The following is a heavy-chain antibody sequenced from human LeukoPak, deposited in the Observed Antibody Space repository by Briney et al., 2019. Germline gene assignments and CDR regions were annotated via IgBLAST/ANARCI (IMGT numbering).Heavy chain of an antibody. CDR3: TRGAGWLIDY. D-gene: IGHD3-16*01. CDR2: FHNSGTS. V-gene: IGHV4-59*01. CDR1: DDSISDYY. J-gene: IGHJ4*02. Sequence: PSETLSLTCTVSDDSISDYYRGWIRQPPGKGLEWIGYFHNSGTSTYXXSLKXRVTILADTSKNQFSLKLNSLTTADTAVYYCTRGAGWLIDYWGQGILVTVSS.